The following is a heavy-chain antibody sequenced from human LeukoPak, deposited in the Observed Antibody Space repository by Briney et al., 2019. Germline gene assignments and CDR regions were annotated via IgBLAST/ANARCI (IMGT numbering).Heavy chain of an antibody. Sequence: GGSLRLSCAASGFTFSSYWMHWVRQAPGKGLVWVSRINSDGSSTSYADSVKGRFTISRGNAKNTLYLQMNSLRAEDTAVYYCARDTSVSSHFDYWGQGTLVTVSS. J-gene: IGHJ4*02. D-gene: IGHD2-2*01. V-gene: IGHV3-74*01. CDR3: ARDTSVSSHFDY. CDR2: INSDGSST. CDR1: GFTFSSYW.